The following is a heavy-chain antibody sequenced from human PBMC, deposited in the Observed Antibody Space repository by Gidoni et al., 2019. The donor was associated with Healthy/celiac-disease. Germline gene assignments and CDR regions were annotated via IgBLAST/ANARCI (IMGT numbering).Heavy chain of an antibody. J-gene: IGHJ4*02. CDR3: ARDQAGVPRGSEGSDY. CDR2: INPNSGGT. CDR1: GYTFTGYY. D-gene: IGHD1-26*01. V-gene: IGHV1-2*02. Sequence: QVQLVQSGAEVKKPGASVKVSCKASGYTFTGYYMHWVRQAPGQGLEWMGWINPNSGGTNYAQKFQGRVTMTRDTSISTAYMELSRLRSDDTAVYYCARDQAGVPRGSEGSDYWGQGTLVTVSS.